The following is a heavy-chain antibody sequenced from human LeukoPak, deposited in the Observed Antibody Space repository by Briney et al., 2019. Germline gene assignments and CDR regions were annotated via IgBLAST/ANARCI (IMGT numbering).Heavy chain of an antibody. V-gene: IGHV4-61*09. J-gene: IGHJ4*02. Sequence: SETLSLTCTVSGGSISSGNYHWSWIRQPAGEGLEWIGHIYTSGSTNYNPSLKSRVTISVDTSKNQFSLNLSSVTAADTAVYYCARDRRDGHNYDFDHWGQGTLVTVSS. CDR2: IYTSGST. D-gene: IGHD5-24*01. CDR3: ARDRRDGHNYDFDH. CDR1: GGSISSGNYH.